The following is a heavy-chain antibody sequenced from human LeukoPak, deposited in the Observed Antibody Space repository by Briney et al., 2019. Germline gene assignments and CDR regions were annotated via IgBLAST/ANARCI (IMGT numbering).Heavy chain of an antibody. Sequence: SETLSLTCTVSGGSVSSGSYYWSWIRQPSGKGLEWIGYIYYSGSTNYNPSLKSRVTISVDTSKNQFSLKLSSVTAADAAVYYCARVPYYDILAGYDGMGVWGKGTTVTVSS. CDR2: IYYSGST. D-gene: IGHD3-9*01. J-gene: IGHJ6*04. CDR3: ARVPYYDILAGYDGMGV. V-gene: IGHV4-61*01. CDR1: GGSVSSGSYY.